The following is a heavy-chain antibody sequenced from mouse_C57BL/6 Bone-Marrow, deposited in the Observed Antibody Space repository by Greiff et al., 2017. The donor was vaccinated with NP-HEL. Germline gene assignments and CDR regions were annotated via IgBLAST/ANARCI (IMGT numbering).Heavy chain of an antibody. Sequence: QLQQPGAELVRPGASVKLSCTASGFNIKDDYMHWVKQRPEQGLEWIGWIDPENGDTEYASKFQGKATITADTSSNTAYLQLSSLTSEDTAVYYCTTDGSSSYYFDYWGQGTTLTVSS. CDR1: GFNIKDDY. CDR2: IDPENGDT. V-gene: IGHV14-4*01. J-gene: IGHJ2*01. CDR3: TTDGSSSYYFDY. D-gene: IGHD1-1*01.